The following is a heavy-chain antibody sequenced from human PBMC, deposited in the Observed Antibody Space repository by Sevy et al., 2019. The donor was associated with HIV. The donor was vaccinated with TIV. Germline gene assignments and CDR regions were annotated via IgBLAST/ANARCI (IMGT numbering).Heavy chain of an antibody. D-gene: IGHD2-8*02. CDR2: ISGSGGST. CDR1: GFTFSSYA. V-gene: IGHV3-23*01. J-gene: IGHJ6*03. Sequence: GGSLRLSCAASGFTFSSYAMSWVRQAPGKGLEWVSAISGSGGSTYYADSVKGRFTISRDNSKNTLYLQMNSLRAEDTAVYYCAKDEYWGLVGTGDYYYYYYMDVWGKGTTVTVSS. CDR3: AKDEYWGLVGTGDYYYYYYMDV.